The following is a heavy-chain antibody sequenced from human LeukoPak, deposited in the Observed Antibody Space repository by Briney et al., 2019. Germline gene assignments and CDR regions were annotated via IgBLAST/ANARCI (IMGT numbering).Heavy chain of an antibody. Sequence: ASVKVSCKASGGTFSSYAISWVRQAPGQGLEWMGGIIPIFGTANYAQKFQGRVTITADESTSTAYMELSSLRSEDTAVYYCARGTEYYYDSSGYYYAFDYWGQGTLVTVSS. V-gene: IGHV1-69*13. CDR1: GGTFSSYA. D-gene: IGHD3-22*01. J-gene: IGHJ4*02. CDR3: ARGTEYYYDSSGYYYAFDY. CDR2: IIPIFGTA.